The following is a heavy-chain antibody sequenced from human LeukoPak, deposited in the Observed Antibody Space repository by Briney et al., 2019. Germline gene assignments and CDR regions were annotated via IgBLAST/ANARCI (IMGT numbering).Heavy chain of an antibody. CDR2: INYDGSTT. D-gene: IGHD2-15*01. J-gene: IGHJ1*01. Sequence: PGGSLRLSCAASGFTFRTYWMHWVRQAPGKGLVWLSRINYDGSTTTYADSVKGRFTISRDNVKNTLYLQMNSLRAEDTAVYYCTRAYCSGGNCYVWYFQHWGQGTLVTVSS. V-gene: IGHV3-74*03. CDR1: GFTFRTYW. CDR3: TRAYCSGGNCYVWYFQH.